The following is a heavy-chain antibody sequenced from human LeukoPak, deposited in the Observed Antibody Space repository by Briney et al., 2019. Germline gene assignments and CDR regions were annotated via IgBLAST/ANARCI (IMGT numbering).Heavy chain of an antibody. CDR1: GFTFSDYY. D-gene: IGHD4-11*01. V-gene: IGHV3-11*04. CDR2: ISSGGSPM. Sequence: GGSLRLSCAASGFTFSDYYMTWLRQAPEKGLEWVSYISSGGSPMYYADSVKGRFTISRDNAKDSLYLQMNSLRAEDTAVYYCARDHLLSSNLDYWGQGTLVTVSS. CDR3: ARDHLLSSNLDY. J-gene: IGHJ4*02.